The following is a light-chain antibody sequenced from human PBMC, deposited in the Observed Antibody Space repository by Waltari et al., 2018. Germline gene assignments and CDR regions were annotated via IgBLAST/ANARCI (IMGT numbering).Light chain of an antibody. CDR3: LVSYSGAHV. V-gene: IGLV7-46*01. J-gene: IGLJ1*01. CDR1: TGAVTSGHY. CDR2: DTS. Sequence: QAVVTQEPSLTVSPGGTVTLTCGSSTGAVTSGHYPYWFQQKPGKAPRTLIYDTSNKHSWTPARFSGSLLGGKAALTLSGAQPEDEAEYYCLVSYSGAHVFGTGTKVTVL.